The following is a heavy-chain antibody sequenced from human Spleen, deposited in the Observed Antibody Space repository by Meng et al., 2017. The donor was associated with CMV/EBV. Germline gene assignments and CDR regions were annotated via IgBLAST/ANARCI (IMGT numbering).Heavy chain of an antibody. Sequence: GGSLRLSCAASGFTVSSNYVSWVRQAPGKGLEWVSVIYSGGSAYYADSVKGRFTISRDNFKNTLYLQMNSLRVEDTAVYYCASGRLSLSYFDILTGRGGYYGMDVWGQGTTVTVSS. CDR3: ASGRLSLSYFDILTGRGGYYGMDV. CDR2: IYSGGSA. D-gene: IGHD3-9*01. J-gene: IGHJ6*02. CDR1: GFTVSSNY. V-gene: IGHV3-53*01.